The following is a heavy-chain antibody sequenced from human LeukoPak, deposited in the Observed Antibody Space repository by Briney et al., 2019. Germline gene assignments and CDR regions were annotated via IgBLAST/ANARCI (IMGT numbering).Heavy chain of an antibody. J-gene: IGHJ3*02. CDR2: IYSGSST. CDR1: GFIVSTNY. Sequence: PGGSLRLSCAASGFIVSTNYISWVRQAPGKGPEWISVIYSGSSTYYADSVKGRFTISRDNSKNTVYLQMNSLRVDDTAVYYCARGVERPREAAAFDIWGQGTMVTVSS. V-gene: IGHV3-53*01. D-gene: IGHD1-1*01. CDR3: ARGVERPREAAAFDI.